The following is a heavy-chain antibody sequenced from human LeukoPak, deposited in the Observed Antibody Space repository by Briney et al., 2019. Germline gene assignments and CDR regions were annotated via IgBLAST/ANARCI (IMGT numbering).Heavy chain of an antibody. Sequence: GGSLRLSCAASGFTFSSYAMNWVRQAPGKGLEWVSYISTGSSTTYYADSVKGRFTISRDNVENSLYLQMSSLRDEDTAVYYCARVAAGYSVNYFDYWGQGTLVTVSS. D-gene: IGHD4-23*01. J-gene: IGHJ4*02. V-gene: IGHV3-48*02. CDR2: ISTGSSTT. CDR1: GFTFSSYA. CDR3: ARVAAGYSVNYFDY.